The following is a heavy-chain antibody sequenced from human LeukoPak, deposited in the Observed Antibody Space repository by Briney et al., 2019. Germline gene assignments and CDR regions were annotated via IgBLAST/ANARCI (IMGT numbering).Heavy chain of an antibody. CDR2: ISHSGGST. CDR1: GFIFSSYA. J-gene: IGHJ4*02. CDR3: ARGGYSFDY. D-gene: IGHD5-12*01. Sequence: GGSLRLSCTASGFIFSSYAMSWVRQAPGKGLEWVSSISHSGGSTHYADSVKGRFTISRDNAKNSLYLQMNSLRLDDTAVYYCARGGYSFDYLGQGTLVTVSS. V-gene: IGHV3-23*01.